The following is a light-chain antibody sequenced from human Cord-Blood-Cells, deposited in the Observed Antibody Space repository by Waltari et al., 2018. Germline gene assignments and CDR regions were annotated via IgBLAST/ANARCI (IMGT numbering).Light chain of an antibody. CDR1: QGISSY. Sequence: DIQLTQSPSFLSASVGDRVTITCRASQGISSYLAWYQQKPGKAPKLLIYAASTLQSGVPSRFSVSGSGTEFTLTISSLRPEDFATYYCQQLNSYPITFGQGTRLEIK. J-gene: IGKJ5*01. CDR3: QQLNSYPIT. CDR2: AAS. V-gene: IGKV1-9*01.